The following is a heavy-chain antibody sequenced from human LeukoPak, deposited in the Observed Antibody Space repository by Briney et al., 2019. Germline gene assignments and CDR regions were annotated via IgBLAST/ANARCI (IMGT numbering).Heavy chain of an antibody. D-gene: IGHD3-10*01. CDR1: GFTFSSYG. J-gene: IGHJ4*02. V-gene: IGHV3-33*01. Sequence: GRSLRLSCAASGFTFSSYGMHWVRQAPGKGLEWVAVIWYVGSNKYYADSVKGRFTISRDNSKNTLYLQMNSLRAEDTAVYYCARETHYYGSGSYDLGYWGQGTLVTVSS. CDR3: ARETHYYGSGSYDLGY. CDR2: IWYVGSNK.